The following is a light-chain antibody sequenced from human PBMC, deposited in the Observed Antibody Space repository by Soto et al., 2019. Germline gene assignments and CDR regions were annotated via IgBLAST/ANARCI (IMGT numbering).Light chain of an antibody. CDR2: AAS. CDR3: QQANSFPLT. V-gene: IGKV1-12*01. Sequence: DIQMTQSPSSVSASVGDRVTITCRASQGVSSWLAWYQRKPGKAPKLLNYAASILQSGVPSRFSGSGSGTDFTLTISSLQPEDFATYYCQQANSFPLTFGQGTKLEIK. J-gene: IGKJ2*01. CDR1: QGVSSW.